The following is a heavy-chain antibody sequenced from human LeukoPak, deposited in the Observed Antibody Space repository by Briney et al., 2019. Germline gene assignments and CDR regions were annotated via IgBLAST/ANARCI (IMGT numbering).Heavy chain of an antibody. D-gene: IGHD2/OR15-2a*01. J-gene: IGHJ4*02. CDR2: INHSGST. V-gene: IGHV4-39*01. CDR1: GGSISSSSYY. Sequence: PSETLSLTCTVSGGSISSSSYYWGWIRQPPGKGLEWIGEINHSGSTNYNPSLKSRVTISVDTSKNQFSLKLSSVTAADTAVYYCARHFYGRPIDYWGQGTLVTVSS. CDR3: ARHFYGRPIDY.